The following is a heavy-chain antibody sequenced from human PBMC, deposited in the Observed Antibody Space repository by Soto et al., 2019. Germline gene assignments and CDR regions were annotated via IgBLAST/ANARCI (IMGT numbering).Heavy chain of an antibody. CDR3: VRYPRSVGGSYRPDY. Sequence: VGSLRLSCAASGFTFSSYWMHWVRQVPEKGLVWVSRINSDGSITNYADAVKGRFTISRDNVKNTLYLQMNSLRAEDTAVYYCVRYPRSVGGSYRPDYWGQGTLVTVSS. D-gene: IGHD3-16*02. CDR2: INSDGSIT. V-gene: IGHV3-74*01. CDR1: GFTFSSYW. J-gene: IGHJ4*02.